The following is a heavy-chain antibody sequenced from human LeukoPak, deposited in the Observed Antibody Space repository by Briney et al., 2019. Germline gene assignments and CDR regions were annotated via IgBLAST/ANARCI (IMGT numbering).Heavy chain of an antibody. CDR3: AKDLGSYYYYMDV. V-gene: IGHV3-23*01. Sequence: TGGSLRLSCAASGFTFSSYAMSWVRQAPGKGREWVSAISGSGGSTYYADSVKGRFTISRDNSKNTLYLQMNSLRAEDTAVYYCAKDLGSYYYYMDVWGKGTTVTVSS. CDR2: ISGSGGST. J-gene: IGHJ6*03. D-gene: IGHD3-10*01. CDR1: GFTFSSYA.